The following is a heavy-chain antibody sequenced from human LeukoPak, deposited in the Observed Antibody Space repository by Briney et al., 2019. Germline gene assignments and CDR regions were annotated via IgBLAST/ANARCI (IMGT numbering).Heavy chain of an antibody. V-gene: IGHV3-30*18. D-gene: IGHD3-10*01. J-gene: IGHJ4*02. CDR1: GFTFSSYG. CDR2: ISYDGSNK. CDR3: VKEALSGSGSYSFAY. Sequence: PGRSLRLSCAASGFTFSSYGMHWVRQAPGKGLEWVAVISYDGSNKYYADSVKGRFTISRDNSKNTLYLQMNSLRAEDTAVYYCVKEALSGSGSYSFAYWGQGTLVTVSS.